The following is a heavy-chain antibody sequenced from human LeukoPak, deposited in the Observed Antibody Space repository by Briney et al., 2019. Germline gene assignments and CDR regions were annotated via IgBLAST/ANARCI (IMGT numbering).Heavy chain of an antibody. Sequence: SETLSLTCSVSGGSISSSNYYWGWIRQSPGKGLEWIGSIYYSGSTYYNPSLKSRLTIPVDTSKNQFSLKLSSVTAADTAVYYCVRQKITTSDYWGQGNMVTVSS. J-gene: IGHJ4*02. CDR1: GGSISSSNYY. V-gene: IGHV4-39*01. CDR3: VRQKITTSDY. D-gene: IGHD4-11*01. CDR2: IYYSGST.